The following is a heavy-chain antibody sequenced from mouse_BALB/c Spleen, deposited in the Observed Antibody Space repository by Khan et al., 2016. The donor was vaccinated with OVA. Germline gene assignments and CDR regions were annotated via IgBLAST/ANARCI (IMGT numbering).Heavy chain of an antibody. V-gene: IGHV3-2*02. Sequence: EVQLQESGPGLVKPSQSLSLTCTVTGYSITSDYAWNWIRQFPGNKLEWMGYISYSGRTSHNPSPKSRTFITRDTSKNQFFLLLNSVTTEDTATYYCARSVTITTVVATDFDYWCQGTTLTVSS. CDR3: ARSVTITTVVATDFDY. J-gene: IGHJ2*01. CDR2: ISYSGRT. CDR1: GYSITSDYA. D-gene: IGHD1-1*01.